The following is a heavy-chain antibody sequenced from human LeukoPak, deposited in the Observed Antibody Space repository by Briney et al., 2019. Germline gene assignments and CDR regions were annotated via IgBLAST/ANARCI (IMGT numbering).Heavy chain of an antibody. J-gene: IGHJ3*02. V-gene: IGHV1-69*05. CDR1: GGTFSSYA. CDR3: ALGRPPSRPGIIAVAGLHDAFDI. CDR2: IIPIFGTA. D-gene: IGHD6-19*01. Sequence: ASVKVSCKASGGTFSSYAISWVRQAPGQGLEWMGGIIPIFGTANYAQKFQGRVTITTDESTSTAYMELSSLRSEDTAVYYCALGRPPSRPGIIAVAGLHDAFDIWGQGTMVTVSS.